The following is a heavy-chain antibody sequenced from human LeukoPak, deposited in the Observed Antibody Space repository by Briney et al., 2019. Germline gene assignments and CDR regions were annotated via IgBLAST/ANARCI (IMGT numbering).Heavy chain of an antibody. CDR2: IYYSGST. J-gene: IGHJ4*02. V-gene: IGHV4-59*08. D-gene: IGHD3-10*01. CDR3: ARHKPTGSYPLEL. Sequence: NPSETLSLTCTVSGGSISGYYWSWLRKPPGKGLEWIGHIYYSGSTNYNPSLRSRLTISLDTSTSQFSLRLSSVTAADTAVYYCARHKPTGSYPLELWGQGTLVTVSS. CDR1: GGSISGYY.